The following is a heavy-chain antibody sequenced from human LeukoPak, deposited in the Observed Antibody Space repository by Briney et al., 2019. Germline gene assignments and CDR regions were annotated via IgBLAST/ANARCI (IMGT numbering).Heavy chain of an antibody. J-gene: IGHJ4*02. CDR3: AREQYGSGFDY. CDR1: GFTFSSYP. V-gene: IGHV3-23*01. D-gene: IGHD2-15*01. Sequence: PGGSLRLSCAASGFTFSSYPMSWVRQAPGKGLEWVSAISGSGSSTSYADSVKGRFTISRDNSKNTLNLQMNSLRAEDTAVYYCAREQYGSGFDYWGQGTLVTVSS. CDR2: ISGSGSST.